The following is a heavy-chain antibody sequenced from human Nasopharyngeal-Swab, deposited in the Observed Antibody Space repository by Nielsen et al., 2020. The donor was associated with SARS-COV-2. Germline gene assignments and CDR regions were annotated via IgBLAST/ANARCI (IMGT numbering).Heavy chain of an antibody. CDR1: GFTFSSYW. Sequence: GESLKISCAASGFTFSSYWMHWVRQAPGKGLEWVSRINSEGSSTSYADSVKGRFTISRDNAKNTLYLQMNSLRAEDTAVYYCVRSPSSISPGWFDPWGQGTLVTVSS. J-gene: IGHJ5*02. V-gene: IGHV3-74*01. D-gene: IGHD1-14*01. CDR2: INSEGSST. CDR3: VRSPSSISPGWFDP.